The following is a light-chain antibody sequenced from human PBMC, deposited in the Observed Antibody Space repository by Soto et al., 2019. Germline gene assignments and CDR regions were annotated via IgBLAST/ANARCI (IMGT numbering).Light chain of an antibody. V-gene: IGKV1-5*03. CDR2: NAS. Sequence: DIQMTQSPSTVSASVGDSVTISCRASQSIGGWLAWYQQKPGKAPKLLIYNASVLESGVPSRFSGSGSGTDFTLTISRLQPDDFATYYCQQRDSFLYTFGQGTKLEIK. CDR3: QQRDSFLYT. J-gene: IGKJ2*01. CDR1: QSIGGW.